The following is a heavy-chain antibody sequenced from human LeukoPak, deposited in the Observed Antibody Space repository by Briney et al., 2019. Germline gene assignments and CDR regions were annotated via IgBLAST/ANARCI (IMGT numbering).Heavy chain of an antibody. CDR3: ARDYTYCGGDCYNTYNWFDP. V-gene: IGHV4-59*01. CDR2: IYYSGST. CDR1: GGSISSYY. Sequence: SETLSLTCTVSGGSISSYYWSWIRQPPGKGLEWIGYIYYSGSTNYNPSLKSRVTISVDTSKNQFSLKLSSVTAADTAVYYCARDYTYCGGDCYNTYNWFDPWGQGTLVTVSS. D-gene: IGHD2-21*02. J-gene: IGHJ5*02.